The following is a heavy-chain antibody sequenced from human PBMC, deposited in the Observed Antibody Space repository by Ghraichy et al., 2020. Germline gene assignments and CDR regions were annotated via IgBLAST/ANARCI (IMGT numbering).Heavy chain of an antibody. CDR1: GGSISSSSYY. J-gene: IGHJ4*02. V-gene: IGHV4-39*01. Sequence: SETLSLTCTVSGGSISSSSYYWGWIRQPPGKGLEWIGSIYYSGSTYYNPSLKSRVTISVDTSKNQFSLKLSSVTAADTAVYYCARHGPLSPIDYWGQGTLVTVSS. CDR2: IYYSGST. D-gene: IGHD3-16*01. CDR3: ARHGPLSPIDY.